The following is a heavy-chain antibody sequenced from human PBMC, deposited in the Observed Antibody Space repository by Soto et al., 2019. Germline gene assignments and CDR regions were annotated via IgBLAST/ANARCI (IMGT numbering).Heavy chain of an antibody. CDR2: MNPNSGNT. CDR3: ARWPDGYYYYGMDV. Sequence: QVELVQSGAEVKKPGASVKVSCKASGYTFTSYDINWVRQATGQGLEWMGWMNPNSGNTGYAQKFQGRVTMTRNTSISTAYMELSSLRSEDTAVYYCARWPDGYYYYGMDVWGQGTTATVSS. J-gene: IGHJ6*02. CDR1: GYTFTSYD. V-gene: IGHV1-8*01.